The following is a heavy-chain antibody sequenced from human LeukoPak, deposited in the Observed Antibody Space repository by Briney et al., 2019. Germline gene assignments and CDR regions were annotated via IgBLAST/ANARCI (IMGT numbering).Heavy chain of an antibody. Sequence: GGSLRLSCAASGFTFSTYSMNWVRQAPGKGLEWVSYISSSSNTIYYADSVKGRFTISRDNAKNSLYLLMNSLRAEDTAVYYCARAPRYGDPVDYWGQGTLVTVSS. CDR1: GFTFSTYS. J-gene: IGHJ4*02. CDR2: ISSSSNTI. D-gene: IGHD4-17*01. V-gene: IGHV3-48*01. CDR3: ARAPRYGDPVDY.